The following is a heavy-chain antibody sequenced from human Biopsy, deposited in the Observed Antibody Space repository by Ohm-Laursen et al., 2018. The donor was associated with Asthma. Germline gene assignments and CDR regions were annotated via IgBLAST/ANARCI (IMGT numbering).Heavy chain of an antibody. CDR1: GFSFSNYG. CDR3: VRWRSGYPDHYSDF. D-gene: IGHD2-21*01. CDR2: ISFDGSNK. J-gene: IGHJ4*02. Sequence: SLRLSCAAPGFSFSNYGMHWVRQAPGKGLEWVAVISFDGSNKYYADFVKGRFTISRDNSKNTLYLQMNSLRGDDTAVYYCVRWRSGYPDHYSDFWGLGTLVTVSS. V-gene: IGHV3-30*03.